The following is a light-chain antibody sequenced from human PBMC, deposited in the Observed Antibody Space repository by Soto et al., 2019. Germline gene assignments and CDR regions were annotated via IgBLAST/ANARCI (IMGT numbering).Light chain of an antibody. CDR3: SSFRSGSVVL. CDR1: SSDVGGYNY. CDR2: GVS. J-gene: IGLJ3*02. V-gene: IGLV2-14*01. Sequence: QLVLTQPASVSGSPGQSITISCTGTSSDVGGYNYVSWYQQHPGKAPTLLIYGVSYRPSGVSARFSGSKFQNTASLTISGLQPEDEADYYCSSFRSGSVVLFGGGTKLTVL.